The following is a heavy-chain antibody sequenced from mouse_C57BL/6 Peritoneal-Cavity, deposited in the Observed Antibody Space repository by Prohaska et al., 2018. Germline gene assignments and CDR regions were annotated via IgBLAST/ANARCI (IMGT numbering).Heavy chain of an antibody. CDR3: MRYGNYWYFDV. V-gene: IGHV11-2*01. J-gene: IGHJ1*03. D-gene: IGHD2-1*01. CDR2: INSDGSAI. Sequence: EVQLLETGGGLVQPGGSRGLSCEGSGFTFSGFWMSWVRQTPEKTLEWIGDINSDGSAINYAPSRKDRFTIVRDNDKSTLYLQMSNVRSEDTATYFCMRYGNYWYFDVWGTGTTVTVSS. CDR1: GFTFSGFW.